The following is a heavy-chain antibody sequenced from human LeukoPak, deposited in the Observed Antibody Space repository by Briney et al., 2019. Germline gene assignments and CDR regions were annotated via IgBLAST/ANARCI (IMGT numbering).Heavy chain of an antibody. V-gene: IGHV3-23*01. J-gene: IGHJ4*02. CDR3: AKDPDYYGSGSSDY. CDR1: GFIFDNAW. D-gene: IGHD3-10*01. Sequence: PGGSLRLSCAVSGFIFDNAWMSWVRQAPGKGLEWVSAISGSGGSTYYADSVKGRFTISRDNSKNTLYLQMNSLRAEDTAVYYCAKDPDYYGSGSSDYWGQGTLVTVSS. CDR2: ISGSGGST.